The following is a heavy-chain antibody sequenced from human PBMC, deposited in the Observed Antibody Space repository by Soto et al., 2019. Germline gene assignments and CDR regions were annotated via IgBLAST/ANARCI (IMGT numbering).Heavy chain of an antibody. V-gene: IGHV5-51*01. J-gene: IGHJ6*02. CDR2: IYPGDSDT. CDR1: GYSFTSYW. CDR3: ARLRLTIMITFGGVQEGMDV. D-gene: IGHD3-16*01. Sequence: PGESLKISCKGSGYSFTSYWIGWVRQMPGKGLEWMGIIYPGDSDTRYSPSFQGQVTISADKSISTAYLQWSSLKASDTAKYYCARLRLTIMITFGGVQEGMDVWGQGTTVTVSS.